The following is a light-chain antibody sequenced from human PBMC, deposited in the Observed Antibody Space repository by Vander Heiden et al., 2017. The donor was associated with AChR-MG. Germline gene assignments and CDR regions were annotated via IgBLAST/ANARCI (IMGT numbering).Light chain of an antibody. CDR3: QVWDNSWV. Sequence: SYELTQPLSVSVALGQTATITCGGNNIGGKNVHWYQKKPGQAPVRVICRDNKRPSGIPERFSGSNSGTTATLTISRVQVGDEAYYYCQVWDNSWVFGGGTKLTVL. V-gene: IGLV3-9*01. CDR2: RDN. J-gene: IGLJ2*01. CDR1: NIGGKN.